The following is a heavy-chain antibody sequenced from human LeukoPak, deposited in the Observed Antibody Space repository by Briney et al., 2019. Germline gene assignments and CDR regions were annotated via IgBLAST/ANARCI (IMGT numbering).Heavy chain of an antibody. J-gene: IGHJ4*02. Sequence: AGGSLRLSCATSGFTFSFAAMTWVRQAPGKGLEWVSAISGSGGSTYYADSVRGRFTISRDNSKNTLYLQMNSLRAEDTAVYYCAKRAVAGAYFDYWGQGTLVTVSS. CDR1: GFTFSFAA. D-gene: IGHD6-19*01. V-gene: IGHV3-23*01. CDR2: ISGSGGST. CDR3: AKRAVAGAYFDY.